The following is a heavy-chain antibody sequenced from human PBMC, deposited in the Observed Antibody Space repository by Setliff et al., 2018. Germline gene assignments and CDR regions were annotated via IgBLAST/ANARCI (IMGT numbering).Heavy chain of an antibody. V-gene: IGHV4-59*12. Sequence: LSLTCTVSDGSLSTYYWSWIRQPPGKGLEFIGYVHYSGTANYSPSLRSRLTISVDTSKNQFSLKLSSVTAADTAVYYCARGGERYYSASWGQGTLVTVSS. CDR3: ARGGERYYSAS. CDR2: VHYSGTA. CDR1: DGSLSTYY. J-gene: IGHJ4*02. D-gene: IGHD1-20*01.